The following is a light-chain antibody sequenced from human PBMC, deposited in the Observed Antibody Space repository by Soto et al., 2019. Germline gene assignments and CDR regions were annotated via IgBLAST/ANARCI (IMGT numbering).Light chain of an antibody. Sequence: QSVLTQPPSASGTPGVRVTISCSGSTSNIGSNNVNWYQQLPGTAPKLLIYSNNQRPSGVSDRFSASKSGTSASLAVSGLHSDDDADYHCAAWDDRVNGVIFGGGTKVTVL. V-gene: IGLV1-44*01. CDR1: TSNIGSNN. CDR2: SNN. J-gene: IGLJ2*01. CDR3: AAWDDRVNGVI.